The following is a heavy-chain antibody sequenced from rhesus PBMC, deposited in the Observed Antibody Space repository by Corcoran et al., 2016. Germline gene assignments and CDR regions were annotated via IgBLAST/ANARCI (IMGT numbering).Heavy chain of an antibody. CDR1: GVHFRNYW. V-gene: IGHV4-80*01. Sequence: QVRQVERGPGLVNPSETLALSCSRYGVHFRNYWWPWGRRFPGKGREDSGEINGLVSPPCGGATNYRPPLMGPVPIWAAASRTTLYLRITSMTAADSATSYCVRYSPVEPTRFGFALWGRGAVVAVTA. J-gene: IGHJ6*01. D-gene: IGHD3S6*01. CDR2: INGLVSPPCGGAT. CDR3: VRYSPVEPTRFGFAL.